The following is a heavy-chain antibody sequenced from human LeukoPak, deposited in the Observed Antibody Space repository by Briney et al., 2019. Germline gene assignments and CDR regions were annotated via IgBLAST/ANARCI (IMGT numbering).Heavy chain of an antibody. CDR3: AKTIVVVITGVDY. CDR2: ISGSGGST. J-gene: IGHJ4*02. D-gene: IGHD3-22*01. V-gene: IGHV3-23*01. Sequence: AGGALRLSCAASGFTFSSYAMSWVRQAPGKGLEWVSAISGSGGSTYYADSVKGRFTISRDNSKNTLYLQMNSLRAEDTAVYYCAKTIVVVITGVDYWGQGTLVTVSS. CDR1: GFTFSSYA.